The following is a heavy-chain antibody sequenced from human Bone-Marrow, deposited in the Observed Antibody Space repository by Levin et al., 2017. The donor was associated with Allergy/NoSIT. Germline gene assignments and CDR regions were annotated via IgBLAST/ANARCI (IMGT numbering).Heavy chain of an antibody. CDR2: IYPGDFDS. J-gene: IGHJ4*02. CDR1: GYTFSTYW. V-gene: IGHV5-51*01. CDR3: ARPHCSGGACYSDPFDY. Sequence: GESLKISCKASGYTFSTYWIAWVRQRPGKGLEWMAIIYPGDFDSRYSPSFQGHVTVSVDRSTSTAYLEWSTLQASDTAIYYCARPHCSGGACYSDPFDYWGQGTLVTVSS. D-gene: IGHD2-15*01.